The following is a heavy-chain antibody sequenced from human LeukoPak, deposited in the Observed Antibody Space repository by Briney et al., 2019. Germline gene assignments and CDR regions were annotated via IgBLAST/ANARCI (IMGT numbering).Heavy chain of an antibody. D-gene: IGHD1-7*01. J-gene: IGHJ5*02. V-gene: IGHV4-30-2*01. Sequence: SETLSLTCAVSGGSISSGGYSWSCIRQPPGKGLEWIGYIYHSGSTYYNPSLKSRVTISVDRSKNQFSLKLSSVTAADTAVYYCARVFKLGVDPWGQGTLVTVSS. CDR3: ARVFKLGVDP. CDR1: GGSISSGGYS. CDR2: IYHSGST.